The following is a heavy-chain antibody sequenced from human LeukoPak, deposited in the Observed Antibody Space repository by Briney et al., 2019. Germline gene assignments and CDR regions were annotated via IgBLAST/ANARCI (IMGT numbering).Heavy chain of an antibody. CDR3: ERISYGHYNYYMDV. Sequence: GGSLRLSCAASGFSFSSYSMNWVRQAPGRWREWVSYITSISSTIYYTDSVKGRFTISRDNAKNSLSLQMTSLSAEDTAVYYCERISYGHYNYYMDVWGKGTPVTVSS. CDR2: ITSISSTI. D-gene: IGHD4-17*01. J-gene: IGHJ6*03. V-gene: IGHV3-48*01. CDR1: GFSFSSYS.